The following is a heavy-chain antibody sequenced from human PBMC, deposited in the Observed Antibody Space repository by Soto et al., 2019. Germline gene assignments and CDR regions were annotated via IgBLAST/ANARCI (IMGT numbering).Heavy chain of an antibody. CDR2: ISSISTTI. V-gene: IGHV3-48*02. CDR1: GFTFSSYG. J-gene: IGHJ6*02. D-gene: IGHD2-15*01. CDR3: ARCSGNSCNSYGVDV. Sequence: GGSLRLSCAASGFTFSSYGMNWVRQAPGKGLEWVSYISSISTTISYADSVKGRFTISRDNAKNSLYLQMNSLRDEDTAVYYCARCSGNSCNSYGVDVWGQGATVTVSS.